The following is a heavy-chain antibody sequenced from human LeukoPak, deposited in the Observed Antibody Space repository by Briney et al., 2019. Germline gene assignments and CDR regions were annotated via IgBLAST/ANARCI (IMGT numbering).Heavy chain of an antibody. Sequence: PVKVSCKASGGTFSIYAISWVRQAPGQGLEWMGRIIPIFGIANYAQKFQGRVTIIADKATSTAYMYLSSLRSEDTAVYYCARSLLFGSGSYYGYPHRGWDVWGQGTTVTVSS. CDR3: ARSLLFGSGSYYGYPHRGWDV. J-gene: IGHJ6*02. V-gene: IGHV1-69*04. CDR1: GGTFSIYA. D-gene: IGHD3-10*01. CDR2: IIPIFGIA.